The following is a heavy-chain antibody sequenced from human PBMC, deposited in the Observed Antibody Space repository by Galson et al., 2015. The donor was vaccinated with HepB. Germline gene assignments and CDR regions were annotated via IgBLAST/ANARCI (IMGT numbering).Heavy chain of an antibody. CDR1: GYTFSDYA. J-gene: IGHJ4*02. D-gene: IGHD3-16*02. CDR3: VRGHTVTFGGVFVVPVYFDC. Sequence: CKASGYTFSDYAIHWVRQAPGQGLEWLGWINAGNGNTKLAQKFEGRLSITRDTSASTAYMDLSSLRSEDTAVYSCVRGHTVTFGGVFVVPVYFDCWGLGTLVTVSS. V-gene: IGHV1-3*01. CDR2: INAGNGNT.